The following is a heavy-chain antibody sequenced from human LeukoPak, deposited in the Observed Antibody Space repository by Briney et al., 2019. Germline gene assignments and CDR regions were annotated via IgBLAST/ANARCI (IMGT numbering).Heavy chain of an antibody. CDR1: GGSISSGSYY. CDR2: IYTSGST. CDR3: ARAVLYSSSSAYMDV. J-gene: IGHJ6*03. V-gene: IGHV4-61*02. Sequence: PSQTLSLTCTVSGGSISSGSYYWSWIRQPAGKGLECIGRIYTSGSTNYNPSLKSRVTISVDTSKNQFSLKLSSVTAADTAVYYCARAVLYSSSSAYMDVWGKGTTVTVSS. D-gene: IGHD6-6*01.